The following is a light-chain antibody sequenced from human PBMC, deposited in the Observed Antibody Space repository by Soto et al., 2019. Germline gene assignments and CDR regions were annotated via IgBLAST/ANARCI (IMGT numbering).Light chain of an antibody. V-gene: IGKV3-20*01. J-gene: IGKJ4*01. CDR3: QQYCSAPST. CDR2: GAS. CDR1: QSVGSNY. Sequence: EIVLTQSPGTLSLSPGDRATLSCRASQSVGSNYLAWYQQKPGQAPRLLIYGASNRATGIPDTFSGSGSGIDFTLTISRLEPEDFAVYYCQQYCSAPSTFGGGTKVEIK.